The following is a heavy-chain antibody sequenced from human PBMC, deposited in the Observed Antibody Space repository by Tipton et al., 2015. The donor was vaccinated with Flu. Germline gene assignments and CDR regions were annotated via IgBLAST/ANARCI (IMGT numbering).Heavy chain of an antibody. D-gene: IGHD5-24*01. V-gene: IGHV4-34*01. CDR2: INHSGST. CDR3: ARQQTHGGSWYFFDY. CDR1: GGTLSGFY. J-gene: IGHJ4*02. Sequence: TLSLTCAVHGGTLSGFYWSWIRQPPGRGLEWIGEINHSGSTTYNPSLKSRLTISLDTSKSQFSLNLTSVTAADTAMYYCARQQTHGGSWYFFDYWGQGSLVTVTS.